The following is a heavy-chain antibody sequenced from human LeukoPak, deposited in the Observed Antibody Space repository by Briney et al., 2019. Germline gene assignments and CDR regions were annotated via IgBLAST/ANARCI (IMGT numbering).Heavy chain of an antibody. CDR3: AREDYGDDYYYYYYMDV. J-gene: IGHJ6*03. CDR1: GGSVSSSNYN. V-gene: IGHV4-39*07. CDR2: IYYSGST. D-gene: IGHD4-17*01. Sequence: SETLSLTCIVSGGSVSSSNYNWGWIRQPPGKGLEWIGSIYYSGSTYYNPSLKSRVTISVDTSKNQFSLKLSSVTAADTAVYYCAREDYGDDYYYYYYMDVWGKGTTVTISS.